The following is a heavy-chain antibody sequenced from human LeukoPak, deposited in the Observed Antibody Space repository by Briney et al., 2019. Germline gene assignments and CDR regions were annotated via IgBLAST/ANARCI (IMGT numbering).Heavy chain of an antibody. CDR1: GGTFSSYT. CDR3: ARAYSSSSGGGMDV. Sequence: SVKVSCKASGGTFSSYTISWVRQAPGQGLEWMGRIIPILGIANYAQKFQGRVTITADKSTSTAYMELSSLRSEDTAVYCCARAYSSSSGGGMDVWGQGTTVTVSS. CDR2: IIPILGIA. V-gene: IGHV1-69*02. D-gene: IGHD6-6*01. J-gene: IGHJ6*02.